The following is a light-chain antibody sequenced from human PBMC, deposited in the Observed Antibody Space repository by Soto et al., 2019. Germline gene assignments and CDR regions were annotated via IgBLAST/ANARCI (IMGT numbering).Light chain of an antibody. CDR3: QQHSKWPIT. CDR2: GIS. V-gene: IGKV3-15*01. CDR1: QSVDSN. J-gene: IGKJ5*01. Sequence: EIVMTQSPCTLTLSAGETATLSCRASQSVDSNYLAWYQQKPGQAPRLLVYGISTRATDIPARFSGSGSGTEFTLTISSLQSEDFGIYYCQQHSKWPITFGQGTRLEIK.